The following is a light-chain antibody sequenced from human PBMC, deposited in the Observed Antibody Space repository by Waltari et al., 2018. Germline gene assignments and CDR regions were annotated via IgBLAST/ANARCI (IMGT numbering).Light chain of an antibody. Sequence: ELVLTQSPGTLSFSPWERGTISCRASQIVSRFLAWYQRKPGQSPRLFIYGSSIGATVIPDGFSGSGSGTDFCLTISRLDPDDFSVYYCQKYDRLPATFGQGTKVEIK. CDR1: QIVSRF. CDR2: GSS. CDR3: QKYDRLPAT. J-gene: IGKJ1*01. V-gene: IGKV3-20*01.